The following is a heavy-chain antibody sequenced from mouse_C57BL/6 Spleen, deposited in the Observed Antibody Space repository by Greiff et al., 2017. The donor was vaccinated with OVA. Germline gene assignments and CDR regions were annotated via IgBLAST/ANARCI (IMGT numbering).Heavy chain of an antibody. CDR2: INPSNGGT. Sequence: QVQLQQPGTELVKPGASVKLSCKASGYTFTSYWMHWVKQRPGQGLEWIGNINPSNGGTNYNEKFKSKATLTVDKSSSTAYMQLSSLTSEDSAVYYCARGRTTVVAHYYYAMDYWGQGTSVTVSS. V-gene: IGHV1-53*01. J-gene: IGHJ4*01. D-gene: IGHD1-1*01. CDR1: GYTFTSYW. CDR3: ARGRTTVVAHYYYAMDY.